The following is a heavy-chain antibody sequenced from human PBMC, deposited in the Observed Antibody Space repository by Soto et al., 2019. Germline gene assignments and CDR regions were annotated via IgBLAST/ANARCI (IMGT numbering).Heavy chain of an antibody. D-gene: IGHD6-6*01. CDR1: GGTYSSYT. CDR3: AVIEYSSSSAFDY. CDR2: IIPILGIA. J-gene: IGHJ4*02. Sequence: GASVTVFCKASGGTYSSYTMSWGRQAPGQGLEWVGRIIPILGIANYAQKFQGRVTITADKSTSTAYMELSSLRSEDTAVYYCAVIEYSSSSAFDYWGQGTLVTVSS. V-gene: IGHV1-69*02.